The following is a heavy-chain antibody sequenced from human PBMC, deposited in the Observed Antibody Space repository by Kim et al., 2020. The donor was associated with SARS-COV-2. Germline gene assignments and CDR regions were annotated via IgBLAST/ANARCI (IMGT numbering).Heavy chain of an antibody. V-gene: IGHV7-4-1*02. Sequence: YAQGFTGRFVFSLDTSVSTAYLQISSLKAEDTAVYYCARSADDYGDYGDYWGQGTLVTVSS. J-gene: IGHJ4*02. D-gene: IGHD4-17*01. CDR3: ARSADDYGDYGDY.